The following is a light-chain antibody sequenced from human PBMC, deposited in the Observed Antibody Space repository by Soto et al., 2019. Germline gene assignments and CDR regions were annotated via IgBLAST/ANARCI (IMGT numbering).Light chain of an antibody. Sequence: DIQMTQSPSTLSASVGDRVAITCRASQSISIWLAWYQQKPGKAPKLLIYKASSLESGVPSRFSGSGSGTEFTLTISSLQPDDFATHYCQQYNNYSWTFGQGAQVAIK. CDR1: QSISIW. CDR3: QQYNNYSWT. V-gene: IGKV1-5*03. J-gene: IGKJ1*01. CDR2: KAS.